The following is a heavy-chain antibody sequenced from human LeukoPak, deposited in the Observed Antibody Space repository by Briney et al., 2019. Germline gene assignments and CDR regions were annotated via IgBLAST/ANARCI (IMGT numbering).Heavy chain of an antibody. CDR1: GFTFSSYR. V-gene: IGHV3-21*01. Sequence: PGGSLRLSCAASGFTFSSYRMNWVRQAPGKGLEWVSSISSSSSTYKYYADSVKGRFTISRDNAKNSLYLQMNSLRAEDTAVYYCAREDSSGWADYWGQGTLVTVSS. CDR3: AREDSSGWADY. D-gene: IGHD6-19*01. J-gene: IGHJ4*02. CDR2: ISSSSSTYK.